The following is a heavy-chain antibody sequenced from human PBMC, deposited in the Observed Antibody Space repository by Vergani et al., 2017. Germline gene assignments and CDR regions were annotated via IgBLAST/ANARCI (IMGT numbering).Heavy chain of an antibody. D-gene: IGHD6-13*01. CDR3: AKEIAAAGTRAFDI. V-gene: IGHV3-9*01. CDR1: GFTFDDYA. CDR2: ISWNSGSI. J-gene: IGHJ3*02. Sequence: EVQLLESGGGLVQPGGSLRLSCAASGFTFDDYAMHWVRQAPGKGLEWVSGISWNSGSIGYADSVKGRFTISRDNAKNSLYLQMNSLRAEDTALYYCAKEIAAAGTRAFDIWGQGTMVTVSS.